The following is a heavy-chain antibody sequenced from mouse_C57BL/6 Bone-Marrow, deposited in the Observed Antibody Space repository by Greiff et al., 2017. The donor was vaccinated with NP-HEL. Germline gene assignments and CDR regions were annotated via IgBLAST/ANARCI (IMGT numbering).Heavy chain of an antibody. V-gene: IGHV5-4*03. CDR1: GFTFSSYA. CDR2: ISDGGSYT. J-gene: IGHJ3*01. Sequence: EVMLVESGGGLVKPGGSLKLSCAASGFTFSSYAMSWVRQTPEKRLEWVATISDGGSYTYYPDNVKGRCTISRDNAKNNLYLRGGDLKSEDTAMYYCARHYGNYGFAYWGQGTLVTVSA. CDR3: ARHYGNYGFAY. D-gene: IGHD2-1*01.